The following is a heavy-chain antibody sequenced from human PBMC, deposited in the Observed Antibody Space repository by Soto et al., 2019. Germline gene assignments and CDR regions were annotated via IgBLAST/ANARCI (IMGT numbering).Heavy chain of an antibody. J-gene: IGHJ6*02. Sequence: QVQLQESGPGLVKPSQTLSLTCTVSGGSIRSGGYYWSWVRQSPRRGLEWIGNIYYSGSTYYNPSLKSRHTISVDTSKIQFSLHLSSVTAAETAVYYCARDRLMATAGTARHYFGLDVWGQGTTVTVSS. CDR3: ARDRLMATAGTARHYFGLDV. D-gene: IGHD5-18*01. CDR2: IYYSGST. V-gene: IGHV4-31*03. CDR1: GGSIRSGGYY.